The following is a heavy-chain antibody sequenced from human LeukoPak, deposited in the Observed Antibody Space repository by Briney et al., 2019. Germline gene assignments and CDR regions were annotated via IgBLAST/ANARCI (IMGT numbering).Heavy chain of an antibody. Sequence: PGGSLRLSRAASGFTFSAYPMHWVRQAPGKGLESVSAISESGASTYYANSVRGRFTISRDNSRNTVDLQMGNLRAEDMAIYYCARETKGDYDYWGQGTLVTVSS. CDR2: ISESGAST. D-gene: IGHD2-21*01. V-gene: IGHV3-64*01. CDR3: ARETKGDYDY. J-gene: IGHJ4*02. CDR1: GFTFSAYP.